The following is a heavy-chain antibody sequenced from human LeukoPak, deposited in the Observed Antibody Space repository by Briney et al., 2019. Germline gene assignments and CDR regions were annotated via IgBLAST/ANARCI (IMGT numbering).Heavy chain of an antibody. Sequence: SETLSLTCTVSGGSISSSSYYWSWIRQPPGKGLEWIGYIYYSGSTNYNPSLKSRVTISVDTSKNQFSLKLSSVTAADTAVYYCARVVQHAFDIWGQGTMVTVSS. V-gene: IGHV4-61*01. D-gene: IGHD2-2*01. CDR2: IYYSGST. J-gene: IGHJ3*02. CDR1: GGSISSSSYY. CDR3: ARVVQHAFDI.